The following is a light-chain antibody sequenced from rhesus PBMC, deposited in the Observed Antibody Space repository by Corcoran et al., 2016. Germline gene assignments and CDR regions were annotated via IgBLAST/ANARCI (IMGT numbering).Light chain of an antibody. CDR2: AAS. Sequence: DIQMTQSPSSLSASVGDKVTITCRASQDISNDVAWIPQKPGKAPKLLINAASRLQSGVPSRFSGSGSGTDFTLTISGLQPEDFAVYYCQQRYTYPRTFGQGTKVEIK. CDR3: QQRYTYPRT. J-gene: IGKJ1*01. CDR1: QDISND. V-gene: IGKV1-33*01.